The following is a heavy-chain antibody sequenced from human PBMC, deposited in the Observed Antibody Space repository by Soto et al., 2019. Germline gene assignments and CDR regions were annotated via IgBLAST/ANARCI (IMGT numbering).Heavy chain of an antibody. CDR1: GGSISSGGYY. CDR3: SRFVDTAMVTVTSYYYGMDV. D-gene: IGHD5-18*01. Sequence: PSETLSLTCTVSGGSISSGGYYWSWIRQHPXKGLEWIGYIYYSGSTYYNPSLKSRVTISVDTSKNQFSLKLSSVTAADTAVYYCSRFVDTAMVTVTSYYYGMDVWGQGTTVTVSS. V-gene: IGHV4-31*03. J-gene: IGHJ6*02. CDR2: IYYSGST.